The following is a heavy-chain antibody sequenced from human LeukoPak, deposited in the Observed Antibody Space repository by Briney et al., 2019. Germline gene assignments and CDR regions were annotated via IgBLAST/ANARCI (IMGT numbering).Heavy chain of an antibody. CDR1: GGSISSSSYY. Sequence: PSETLSLTCTVSGGSISSSSYYWGWSRQPPGKGVEGIGSIYYSGSTYYNPFLKSRVTIFVDTSKHQFSLKLSSVTAADTAVYYCARQSAAARPRGWFDPWGQGTLVTVSS. CDR3: ARQSAAARPRGWFDP. CDR2: IYYSGST. J-gene: IGHJ5*02. D-gene: IGHD6-6*01. V-gene: IGHV4-39*01.